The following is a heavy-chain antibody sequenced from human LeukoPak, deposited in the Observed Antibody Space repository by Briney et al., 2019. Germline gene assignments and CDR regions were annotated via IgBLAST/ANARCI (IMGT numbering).Heavy chain of an antibody. CDR3: AAPTTVTTPFDY. D-gene: IGHD4-17*01. CDR2: IFYSGTT. V-gene: IGHV4-39*01. Sequence: PSETLSLTCTVSGGSVSSSRYYWGWIRQRPGKGLEWIGSIFYSGTTYYNPSLKSRVTISIDTSKNQFSLKLSSVTAADTAVYYCAAPTTVTTPFDYWGQGTLVTVSS. CDR1: GGSVSSSRYY. J-gene: IGHJ4*02.